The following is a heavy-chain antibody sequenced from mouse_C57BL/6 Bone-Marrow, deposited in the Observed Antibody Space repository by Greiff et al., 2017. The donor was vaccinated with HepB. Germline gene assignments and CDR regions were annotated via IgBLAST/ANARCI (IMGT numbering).Heavy chain of an antibody. J-gene: IGHJ1*03. CDR3: ARRTPYVSVDV. CDR2: ISNLAYSI. CDR1: GFTFSDYG. V-gene: IGHV5-15*01. Sequence: EVKLVESGGGLVQPGGSLKLSCAASGFTFSDYGMAWVRQAPRKGPEWVAFISNLAYSIYYADTVTGRFTISRENAKNTLYLEMSSLRSEDTAMYYCARRTPYVSVDVWCTGTTVTVSS. D-gene: IGHD1-1*01.